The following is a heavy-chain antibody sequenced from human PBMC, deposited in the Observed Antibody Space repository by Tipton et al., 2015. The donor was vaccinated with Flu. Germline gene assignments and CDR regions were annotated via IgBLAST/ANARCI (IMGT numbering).Heavy chain of an antibody. CDR1: GFTFSHYY. Sequence: GSLRLSCAASGFTFSHYYMSWIRQAPGKGLEWVSCISSSGSRIYYADSVKGRFTISRDNAKNSLYLQMNSLRAEDTAVYYCARDSDYGDYENAFDIWGQGTMVTISS. J-gene: IGHJ3*02. V-gene: IGHV3-11*01. CDR3: ARDSDYGDYENAFDI. D-gene: IGHD4-17*01. CDR2: ISSSGSRI.